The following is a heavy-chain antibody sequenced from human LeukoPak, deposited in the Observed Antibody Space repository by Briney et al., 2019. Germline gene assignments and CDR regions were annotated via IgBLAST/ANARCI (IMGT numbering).Heavy chain of an antibody. V-gene: IGHV3-23*01. D-gene: IGHD1-7*01. Sequence: GGSLRLSCAASGFTFSSYAMSWVRQAPGKGLEWVSAISGSGGSTYYADSVKGRFTISRDNSKNTLYLQMNSLRVEDTAVYYCAKAPSGVTGTVCLDYWGQGTLVTVSS. CDR2: ISGSGGST. J-gene: IGHJ4*02. CDR3: AKAPSGVTGTVCLDY. CDR1: GFTFSSYA.